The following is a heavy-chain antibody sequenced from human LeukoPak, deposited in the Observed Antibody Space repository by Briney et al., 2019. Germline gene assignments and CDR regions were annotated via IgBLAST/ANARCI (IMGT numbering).Heavy chain of an antibody. CDR1: GGSFSSGSYY. CDR3: ARGPDFDWLLNWFDP. CDR2: IYYSGST. V-gene: IGHV4-61*01. J-gene: IGHJ5*02. Sequence: SETLSLTCTVSGGSFSSGSYYWSWIRQPPGKGLEWIGYIYYSGSTNYNPSLKSRVTISVDTSKNQFSLKLSSVTAVDTAVYYCARGPDFDWLLNWFDPWGQGTLVTVSS. D-gene: IGHD3-9*01.